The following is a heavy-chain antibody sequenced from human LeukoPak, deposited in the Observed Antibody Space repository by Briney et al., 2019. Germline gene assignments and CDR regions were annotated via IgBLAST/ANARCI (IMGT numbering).Heavy chain of an antibody. J-gene: IGHJ4*02. CDR2: IYYSGGT. Sequence: SETLSLTCTVSGGSISSYYWSWIRQPPGKGLEWIGYIYYSGGTNYNPSLKSRVTISVDTSKNQFSLKLSSVTAADTAVYYCARQSYYYDSSGSLIDYWGQGTLVTVSS. CDR1: GGSISSYY. CDR3: ARQSYYYDSSGSLIDY. D-gene: IGHD3-22*01. V-gene: IGHV4-59*08.